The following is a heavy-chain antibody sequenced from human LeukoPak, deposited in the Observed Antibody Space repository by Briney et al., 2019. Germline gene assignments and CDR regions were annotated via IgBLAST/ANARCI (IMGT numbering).Heavy chain of an antibody. V-gene: IGHV4-61*01. D-gene: IGHD3-16*01. CDR3: AREITFGGESN. CDR2: IYYSGST. J-gene: IGHJ4*02. CDR1: GGSINSDTYY. Sequence: SETLSLTCTVSGGSINSDTYYWGWIRQPPGKGLEWIGYIYYSGSTNYNPSLKSRVTISVDTSKNQFSLKLSSVTAADTAVYYCAREITFGGESNWGQGTLVTVSS.